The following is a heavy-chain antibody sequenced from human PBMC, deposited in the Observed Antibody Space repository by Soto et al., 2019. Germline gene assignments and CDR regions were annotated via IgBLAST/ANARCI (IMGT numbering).Heavy chain of an antibody. CDR3: SRVLSGTSVGVDY. CDR2: IWYDGSNK. D-gene: IGHD5-12*01. CDR1: GFAFSSYG. J-gene: IGHJ4*02. Sequence: QVQLVESGGGVVQPGRSLRLSCAASGFAFSSYGMHWVRQAPGKGLEWVAVIWYDGSNKYYADSVKGRFTISRDNSKNPLSLQMNSLRAEDTAVYYGSRVLSGTSVGVDYWGQGTLVTVSS. V-gene: IGHV3-33*01.